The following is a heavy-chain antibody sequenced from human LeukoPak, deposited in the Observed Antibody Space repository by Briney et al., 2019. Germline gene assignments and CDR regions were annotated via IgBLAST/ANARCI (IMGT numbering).Heavy chain of an antibody. CDR1: GFTFSSYW. J-gene: IGHJ6*03. V-gene: IGHV3-7*01. CDR2: IKQDGSEK. D-gene: IGHD6-13*01. CDR3: AREDRGSWPYYYYYMDV. Sequence: PGGSLRLSCAASGFTFSSYWMSWVRQAPGKGLEWVANIKQDGSEKYYVDSVKGRFTISRDNAKNSLYLQMNSLRAEDTAVYYCAREDRGSWPYYYYYMDVWGIGTTVTVSS.